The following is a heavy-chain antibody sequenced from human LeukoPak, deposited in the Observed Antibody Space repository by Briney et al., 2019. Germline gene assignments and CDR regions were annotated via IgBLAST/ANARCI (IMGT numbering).Heavy chain of an antibody. CDR1: GGSISSSSYY. CDR3: ARDLVSSSWYYFDY. V-gene: IGHV4-39*07. J-gene: IGHJ4*02. D-gene: IGHD6-13*01. Sequence: SETLSLTCTVSGGSISSSSYYWGWIRQPPGKGLEWIGSIYYSGSTYYNPSLKSRVTISVDTSKNQFSLKLSSVTAADTAVYYCARDLVSSSWYYFDYWGQGTLVTVSS. CDR2: IYYSGST.